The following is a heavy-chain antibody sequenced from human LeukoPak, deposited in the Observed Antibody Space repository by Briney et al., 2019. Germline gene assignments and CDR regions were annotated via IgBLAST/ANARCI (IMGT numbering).Heavy chain of an antibody. Sequence: MPSETLSLTCTVSGGSISSYYWSWIRQPAGKGLEWIGRIYTSGSTNYNPSLKSRVTMSVDTSKNQFSLKLSSVTAADTAVYYCARSPPLYSNYDRYYYYYMDVWAKGPRSPSP. V-gene: IGHV4-4*07. D-gene: IGHD4-11*01. CDR1: GGSISSYY. CDR2: IYTSGST. CDR3: ARSPPLYSNYDRYYYYYMDV. J-gene: IGHJ6*03.